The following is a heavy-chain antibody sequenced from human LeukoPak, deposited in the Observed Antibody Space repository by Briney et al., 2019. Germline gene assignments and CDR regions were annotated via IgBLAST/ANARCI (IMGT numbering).Heavy chain of an antibody. V-gene: IGHV4-30-4*08. CDR1: GGSISSGDYH. CDR3: ASEDFSSTSCYIGRDEGGLYFDY. D-gene: IGHD2-2*02. CDR2: IYYSGST. Sequence: SETLSLTCTVSGGSISSGDYHWSWIRQPPGKGLDWIGYIYYSGSTYYNPSLKSRVTISVDTSKNQFSLKLSSVTAADTAVYYCASEDFSSTSCYIGRDEGGLYFDYWGQGTLVTVSS. J-gene: IGHJ4*02.